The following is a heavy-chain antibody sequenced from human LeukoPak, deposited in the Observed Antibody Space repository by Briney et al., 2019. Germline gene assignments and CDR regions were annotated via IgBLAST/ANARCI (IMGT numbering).Heavy chain of an antibody. CDR2: INPNSGGT. CDR1: GYTFTGYY. J-gene: IGHJ4*02. V-gene: IGHV1-2*06. D-gene: IGHD6-19*01. CDR3: AITSIRYSRGWLMRY. Sequence: ASVKVSCKASGYTFTGYYMHWVRQAPGQGLEWMGRINPNSGGTNYAQKFQGRVTMTRDTSISTAYMELSRLRSDDTAVYYCAITSIRYSRGWLMRYWGQGTLVTVSS.